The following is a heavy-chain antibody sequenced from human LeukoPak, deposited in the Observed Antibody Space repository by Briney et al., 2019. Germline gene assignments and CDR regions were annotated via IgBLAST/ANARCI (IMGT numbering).Heavy chain of an antibody. CDR3: ARVRAAGTVRGAFDI. CDR2: ISYDGSNK. J-gene: IGHJ3*02. D-gene: IGHD6-13*01. CDR1: GFTFSSYA. Sequence: GGSLRLSCAASGFTFSSYAMHWVRQAPGKGLEWVAVISYDGSNKYYADSVKGRFTISRDNSKNTLYLRMNSLRAEDTAVYYCARVRAAGTVRGAFDIWGQGTMVTVSS. V-gene: IGHV3-30-3*01.